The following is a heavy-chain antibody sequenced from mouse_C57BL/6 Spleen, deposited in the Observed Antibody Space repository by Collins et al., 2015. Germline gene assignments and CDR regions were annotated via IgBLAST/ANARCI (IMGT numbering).Heavy chain of an antibody. J-gene: IGHJ3*01. Sequence: DVQLQESGPGMVKPSQSLSLTCTVTGYSITSGYDWHWIRHFPGNKLEWMGYISYSGSTNYNPSLKSRISITHDTSKNHFFLKLNSVTTEDTATYYCARDGTTVVPFAYWGQGTLVTVSA. CDR3: ARDGTTVVPFAY. V-gene: IGHV3-1*01. CDR2: ISYSGST. CDR1: GYSITSGYD. D-gene: IGHD1-1*01.